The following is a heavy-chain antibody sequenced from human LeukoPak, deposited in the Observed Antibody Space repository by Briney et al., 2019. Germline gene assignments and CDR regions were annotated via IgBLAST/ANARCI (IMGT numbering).Heavy chain of an antibody. V-gene: IGHV4-39*01. CDR1: GGSISSSSYS. CDR2: IYYSGST. J-gene: IGHJ4*02. Sequence: SETLSLTCTVSGGSISSSSYSWGWIRQPPGKGLEWIGSIYYSGSTYYNPSLKSRVTISVDTSKNQFSLKLSSVTAADTAVYYCARHRGGSGYSSSDYWGQGTLVTVSS. D-gene: IGHD6-6*01. CDR3: ARHRGGSGYSSSDY.